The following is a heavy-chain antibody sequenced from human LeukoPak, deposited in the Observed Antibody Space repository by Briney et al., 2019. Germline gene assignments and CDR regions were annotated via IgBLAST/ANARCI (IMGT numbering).Heavy chain of an antibody. Sequence: GGSLRLSCAASGFPVSDNYMSWVRQAPGKGLEWVSIIYSDGTIYYADSVKGRFTISRDNAKNSLYLQMNSLRAEDTAVYYCARYCSSTSCSYWGQGTLVTVSS. CDR2: IYSDGTI. CDR1: GFPVSDNY. V-gene: IGHV3-69-1*02. CDR3: ARYCSSTSCSY. D-gene: IGHD2-2*01. J-gene: IGHJ4*02.